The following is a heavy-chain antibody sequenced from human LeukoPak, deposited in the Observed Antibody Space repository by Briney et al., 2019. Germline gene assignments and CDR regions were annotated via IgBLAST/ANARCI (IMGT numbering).Heavy chain of an antibody. D-gene: IGHD3-9*01. CDR1: GFTFSSYA. CDR3: ARDGYRSLRYFDPHYFDY. CDR2: ISYDGSNK. V-gene: IGHV3-30*04. J-gene: IGHJ4*02. Sequence: GGSLRLSCEASGFTFSSYAMHWVRQAPGKGLERVAVISYDGSNKYYADSVKGRFTISRDNSKNTLYLQMNSLRAEDTAVYYCARDGYRSLRYFDPHYFDYWGQGTLVTVSS.